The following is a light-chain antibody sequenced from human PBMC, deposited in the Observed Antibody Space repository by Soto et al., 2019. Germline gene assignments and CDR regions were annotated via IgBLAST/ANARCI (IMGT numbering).Light chain of an antibody. CDR1: QSISSW. Sequence: DIQLTQSPSHLSACVGDTVTITCRASQSISSWLAWYQQKPGKAPKLLINKASSLESGVPSRFSGSGSGTEFTLTISSLQPDDFATYYCQHFNSYPWTFGQGTKVDIK. CDR2: KAS. CDR3: QHFNSYPWT. J-gene: IGKJ1*01. V-gene: IGKV1-5*03.